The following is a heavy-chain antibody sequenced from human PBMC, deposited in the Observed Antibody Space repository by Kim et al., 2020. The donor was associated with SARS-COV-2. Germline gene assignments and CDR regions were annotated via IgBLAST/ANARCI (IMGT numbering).Heavy chain of an antibody. CDR2: GGST. V-gene: IGHV1-46*01. CDR3: ARGYPKIDY. Sequence: GGSTSYAQKFQGRVTMTRDTSTSTVYMELSSLRSEDTAVYYCARGYPKIDYWGQGTLVTVSS. J-gene: IGHJ4*02. D-gene: IGHD1-26*01.